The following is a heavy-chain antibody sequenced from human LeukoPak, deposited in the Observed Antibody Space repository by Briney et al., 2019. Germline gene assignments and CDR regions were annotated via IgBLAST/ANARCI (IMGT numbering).Heavy chain of an antibody. J-gene: IGHJ4*02. CDR3: TRMTTGHDF. Sequence: SETLSLTCAVSGVSFNNYYWSWVRQTPGKGLEWIGEINHSGYTNDSPSLKSRVTLSIDTSRKQFSLNLRSVTVADTGIYYCTRMTTGHDFWGQGTLVTVSS. V-gene: IGHV4-34*01. D-gene: IGHD4-17*01. CDR1: GVSFNNYY. CDR2: INHSGYT.